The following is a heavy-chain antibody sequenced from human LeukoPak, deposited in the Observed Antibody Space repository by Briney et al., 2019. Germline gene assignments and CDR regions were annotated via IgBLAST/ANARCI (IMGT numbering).Heavy chain of an antibody. J-gene: IGHJ6*02. V-gene: IGHV1-18*01. D-gene: IGHD4-17*01. CDR1: GYTFTSYG. CDR2: ISAYNGNT. CDR3: ARDPTGYGGYGYYYGMDV. Sequence: ASVKVSCKASGYTFTSYGISWVRQAPGQGLEWMGWISAYNGNTNYAQKLQGRVTMTTDTSTSTAYMELRSLRSDDTAVYYCARDPTGYGGYGYYYGMDVWGQGTTVTVSS.